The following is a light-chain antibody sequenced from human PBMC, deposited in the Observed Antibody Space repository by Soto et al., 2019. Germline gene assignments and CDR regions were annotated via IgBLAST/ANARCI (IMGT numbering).Light chain of an antibody. CDR1: QSVSGMY. J-gene: IGKJ3*01. V-gene: IGKV3-20*01. Sequence: EVVLTQSPGTLSLSPGESATLSCRASQSVSGMYLAWYQQKPGQAPRLLIYGTSNRATGIPDRFSGSGSGTDFTLTIRRLEPEDFAIYFCQQYDNSPFTSGPGTKVDIK. CDR3: QQYDNSPFT. CDR2: GTS.